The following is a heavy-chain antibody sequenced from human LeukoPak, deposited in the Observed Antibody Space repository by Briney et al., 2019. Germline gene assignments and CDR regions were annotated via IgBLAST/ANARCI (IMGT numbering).Heavy chain of an antibody. J-gene: IGHJ5*02. CDR2: IYYSGST. CDR1: GGSISSSSYY. CDR3: ASLYYYDSSGYYYNWFDP. D-gene: IGHD3-22*01. V-gene: IGHV4-39*01. Sequence: SETLSLTCTVSGGSISSSSYYWGWIRQPPGKGLEWIGSIYYSGSTYYNPSLKSRITISVDTSKNQFSLKLSSVTAADTAVYYCASLYYYDSSGYYYNWFDPWGQGTLVTVSS.